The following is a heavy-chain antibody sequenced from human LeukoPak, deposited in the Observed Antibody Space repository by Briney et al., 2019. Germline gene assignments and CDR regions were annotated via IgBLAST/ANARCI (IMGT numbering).Heavy chain of an antibody. J-gene: IGHJ4*02. D-gene: IGHD3-10*01. V-gene: IGHV4-59*06. CDR3: ARAPRDAYGSGSSAPFDY. CDR2: IYYSGST. CDR1: GGPISSYY. Sequence: PSETLSLTCTVSGGPISSYYWSWIRQHPGKGLEWIGYIYYSGSTYYNPSLKSRVTISVDTSKNQFSLKLSSVTAADTAVYYCARAPRDAYGSGSSAPFDYWGQGTLVTVSS.